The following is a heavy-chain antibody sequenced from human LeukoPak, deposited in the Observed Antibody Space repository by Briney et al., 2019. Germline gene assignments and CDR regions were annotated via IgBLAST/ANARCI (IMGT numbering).Heavy chain of an antibody. J-gene: IGHJ4*02. CDR1: GGYISSYY. Sequence: SETLSLTCTVSGGYISSYYWSWIRQPAGKGLEWIGRIYTSGSTNYNPSLKSRVTMSVDTSKNQFSLKLSSVTAADTAVYYCARRRYDFWSGRVDTYYFDYWGQGTLVTVSS. CDR2: IYTSGST. V-gene: IGHV4-4*07. CDR3: ARRRYDFWSGRVDTYYFDY. D-gene: IGHD3-3*01.